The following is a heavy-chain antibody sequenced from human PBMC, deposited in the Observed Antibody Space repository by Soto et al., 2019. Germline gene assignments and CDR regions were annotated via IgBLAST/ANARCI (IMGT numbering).Heavy chain of an antibody. J-gene: IGHJ4*02. V-gene: IGHV4-39*01. CDR3: AKRGSGDTLDS. CDR2: AYDAGTT. CDR1: GASVSRIGFH. D-gene: IGHD3-10*01. Sequence: QVQLQESGPGLVKPSETLSLTCAVSGASVSRIGFHWGRLRQAPGQVLEWIGGAYDAGTTFYNPSLERRVTSSADTSKTHLSLRLTSLTAGHTAVYYCAKRGSGDTLDSGGQGTLVTVPS.